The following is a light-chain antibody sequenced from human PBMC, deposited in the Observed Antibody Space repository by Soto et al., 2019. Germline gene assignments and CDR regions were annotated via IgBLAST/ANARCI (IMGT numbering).Light chain of an antibody. V-gene: IGKV3D-20*01. CDR1: QSVSGSY. CDR3: QHYGTSPRT. CDR2: DAF. J-gene: IGKJ1*01. Sequence: EIFLTHSPSTLSLSPWERATLSCGASQSVSGSYLAWYQQKPGLAPRLLMYDAFSRATGIPDRFSGSGSGTDFTLTISRLEPEDFAVYYCQHYGTSPRTFGQGTKVDIK.